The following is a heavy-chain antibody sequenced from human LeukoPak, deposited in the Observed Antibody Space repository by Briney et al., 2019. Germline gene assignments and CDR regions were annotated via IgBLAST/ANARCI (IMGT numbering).Heavy chain of an antibody. J-gene: IGHJ6*02. CDR2: MYSFGNT. Sequence: GGSLRLSCAVSEFTVSSTYMSWVRQAPGKGLEWVSLMYSFGNTYYADSVKGRFTFSRDNSKNTLYLQMNSLRAEDTALYYCARGKPVTGTPDYYSYGMDVWGQGTMVTVSS. D-gene: IGHD1-20*01. V-gene: IGHV3-53*01. CDR3: ARGKPVTGTPDYYSYGMDV. CDR1: EFTVSSTY.